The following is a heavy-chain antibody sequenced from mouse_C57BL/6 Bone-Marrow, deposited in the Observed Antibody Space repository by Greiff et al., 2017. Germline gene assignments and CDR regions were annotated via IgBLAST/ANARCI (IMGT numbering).Heavy chain of an antibody. Sequence: EVMLVESGGDLVKPGGSLKLSCAASGFTFSSYGMSWVRQTPDKRLEWVATISSGGSYTYYPDSVKGRFTISRDNAKNTLYLQMSSLKSEDTAMYYCERHYPTVVPGDYWGQGTSVTVSS. CDR2: ISSGGSYT. CDR3: ERHYPTVVPGDY. CDR1: GFTFSSYG. J-gene: IGHJ4*01. D-gene: IGHD1-1*01. V-gene: IGHV5-6*01.